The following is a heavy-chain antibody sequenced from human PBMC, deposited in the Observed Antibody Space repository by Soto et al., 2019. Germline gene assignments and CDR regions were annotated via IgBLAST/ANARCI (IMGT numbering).Heavy chain of an antibody. Sequence: QVQLQESGPGLVKPSQTLSLTCTVSGGSISSGGYYWSWIRQHPGKGLEWIGYIYYSGSTYYNPSLKSRVTISVDTSKNQFSLKLSSVTAADTAVYYCARGPAIVVVTRYWYFDLWGRGTLVTVSS. CDR3: ARGPAIVVVTRYWYFDL. D-gene: IGHD3-22*01. CDR2: IYYSGST. J-gene: IGHJ2*01. CDR1: GGSISSGGYY. V-gene: IGHV4-31*03.